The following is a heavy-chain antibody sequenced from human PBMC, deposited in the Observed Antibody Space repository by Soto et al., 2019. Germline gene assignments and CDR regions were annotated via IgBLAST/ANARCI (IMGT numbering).Heavy chain of an antibody. V-gene: IGHV3-7*02. CDR2: IKEDGTQK. D-gene: IGHD3-22*01. CDR1: GFTFSSYW. CDR3: ARHDYYDSSGSYDGMDV. J-gene: IGHJ6*02. Sequence: EVQLVESGGGLVQPVGSLRLSCAASGFTFSSYWMSWVRQAPGKGLEWVANIKEDGTQKNYVDSVKGRFTISRDNAKKSLYQRMNRLKAEYTDVYYYARHDYYDSSGSYDGMDVWGQGTAVTVSS.